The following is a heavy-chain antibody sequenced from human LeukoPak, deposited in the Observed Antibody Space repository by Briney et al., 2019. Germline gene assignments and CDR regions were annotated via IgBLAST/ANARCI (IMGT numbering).Heavy chain of an antibody. J-gene: IGHJ4*02. D-gene: IGHD5-18*01. CDR2: VYHSGSS. CDR1: GDSISGSNW. V-gene: IGHV4-4*02. Sequence: SETLSLTCDVSGDSISGSNWWNWVRQPPGKGLEWIGGVYHSGSSNYNPSLKSRVTMSVDKSKNQFSLELRSVTAADTAVFYCVRRRYNYGFDSWGQGTLVTVSS. CDR3: VRRRYNYGFDS.